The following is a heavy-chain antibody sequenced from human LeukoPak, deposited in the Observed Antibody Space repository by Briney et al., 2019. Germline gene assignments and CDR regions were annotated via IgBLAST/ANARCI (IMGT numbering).Heavy chain of an antibody. D-gene: IGHD3-3*01. CDR1: GFTFSSCA. CDR2: ISGSGGST. Sequence: GGSLRLSCAASGFTFSSCAMSWVRQAPGKGLEWVSAISGSGGSTYYADSVKGRFTISRDNSKNTLYLQMNSLRAEDTAVYYCAKDVVFDFWSGNYYYYGMDVWGQGTTVTVSS. J-gene: IGHJ6*02. CDR3: AKDVVFDFWSGNYYYYGMDV. V-gene: IGHV3-23*01.